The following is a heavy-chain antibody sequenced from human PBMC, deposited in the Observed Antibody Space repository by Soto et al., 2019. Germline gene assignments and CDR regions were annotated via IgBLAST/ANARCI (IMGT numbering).Heavy chain of an antibody. Sequence: QVQLVQSGAEVKKPGSSVHVSCKSSGGTFSSYTSSWVRQAPGQGLAWMGRIIPILGIANYAQKFRGRVTITADKSTSTAYMELSSLRSEDTAVYYCARAATVAGTKGSHAFDIWGQGTMVTVSS. CDR3: ARAATVAGTKGSHAFDI. V-gene: IGHV1-69*02. CDR2: IIPILGIA. CDR1: GGTFSSYT. D-gene: IGHD6-19*01. J-gene: IGHJ3*02.